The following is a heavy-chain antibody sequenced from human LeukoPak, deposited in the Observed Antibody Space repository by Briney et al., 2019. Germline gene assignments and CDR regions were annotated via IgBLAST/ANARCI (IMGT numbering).Heavy chain of an antibody. CDR3: VRDMEPLRYFDT. CDR1: GFIFSRYA. D-gene: IGHD3-9*01. J-gene: IGHJ4*02. CDR2: ISKNTVDT. Sequence: GGSLRLSCTGSGFIFSRYAVSWVRQAPGKGLEWVSAISKNTVDTYYADSVKGRLTISRDSSKITVYLQMNSLRAEDTAVYYCVRDMEPLRYFDTWGQGTLVTVSS. V-gene: IGHV3-23*01.